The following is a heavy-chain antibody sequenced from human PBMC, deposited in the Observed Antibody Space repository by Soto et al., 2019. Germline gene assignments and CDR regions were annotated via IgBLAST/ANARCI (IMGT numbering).Heavy chain of an antibody. CDR3: ARATRYFGSFDS. J-gene: IGHJ4*02. CDR1: GFSVSNNY. V-gene: IGHV3-53*01. Sequence: GGSLRLSCAASGFSVSNNYMPWVRQAPGKGLEWVSIIYSGGSTYYSESVKGRTTISRDTSKNIVLLQVNSLRAEDTAVYYCARATRYFGSFDSWGQGTLVTFSS. D-gene: IGHD3-16*01. CDR2: IYSGGST.